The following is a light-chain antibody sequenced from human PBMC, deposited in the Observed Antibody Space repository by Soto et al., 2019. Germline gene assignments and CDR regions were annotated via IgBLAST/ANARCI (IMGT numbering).Light chain of an antibody. CDR2: GTF. V-gene: IGKV3-15*01. J-gene: IGKJ1*01. CDR3: QQYFDWPRT. CDR1: QSVSSN. Sequence: EIVLTQSPATLSVSPGERATLSCRASQSVSSNLAWLQQKPGQAPRLLIYGTFIRATGIPARFSGSGSGTEFTLTISSLQYEDFAVYYCQQYFDWPRTFGQGTKVDIK.